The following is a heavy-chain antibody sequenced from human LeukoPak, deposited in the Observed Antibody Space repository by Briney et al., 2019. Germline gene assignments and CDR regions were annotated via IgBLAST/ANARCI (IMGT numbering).Heavy chain of an antibody. V-gene: IGHV4-34*01. CDR3: ARGRTLRGGDDY. CDR1: GGSFSGYY. CDR2: INHSGST. D-gene: IGHD4-17*01. J-gene: IGHJ4*02. Sequence: PSETLSLTCAVYGGSFSGYYWSWIRQPPGKGLEWIGEINHSGSTNYNPSLKSRVTISVDTSENQVSLNLTSVTAADTAVYYCARGRTLRGGDDYWGQGTLVTVSS.